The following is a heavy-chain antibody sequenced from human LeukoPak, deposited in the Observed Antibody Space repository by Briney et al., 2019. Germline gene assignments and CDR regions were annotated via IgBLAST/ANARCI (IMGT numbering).Heavy chain of an antibody. CDR3: ARDKKSGESSEIDY. V-gene: IGHV3-74*03. D-gene: IGHD3-10*01. CDR1: GFTFSNYW. Sequence: PGGSLRLSCEASGFTFSNYWVHWVRHAPGKGLVWVSRINRDGSTTKYADSVKGRFTVSRDNAKNTLNLQMNSLRAEDTAVYYCARDKKSGESSEIDYWGQGTLVTVSS. J-gene: IGHJ4*02. CDR2: INRDGSTT.